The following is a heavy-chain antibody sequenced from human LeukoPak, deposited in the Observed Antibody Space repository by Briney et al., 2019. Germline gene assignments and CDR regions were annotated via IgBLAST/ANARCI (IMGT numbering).Heavy chain of an antibody. D-gene: IGHD6-19*01. CDR2: TSYDGTNE. J-gene: IGHJ4*02. Sequence: GGSLRLSCAASGFTLSNYAMHCVRQAPGKGLEWVAATSYDGTNEYYADSVKGRSTISRDDSRNTLYLQMNSLRPDDTALYYCARDRAVNYFFDYWGQGTLVTVSS. CDR3: ARDRAVNYFFDY. V-gene: IGHV3-30-3*01. CDR1: GFTLSNYA.